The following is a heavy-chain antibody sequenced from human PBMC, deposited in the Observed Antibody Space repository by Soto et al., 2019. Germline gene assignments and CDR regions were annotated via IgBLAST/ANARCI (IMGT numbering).Heavy chain of an antibody. Sequence: QVQLQQWGAGLLKPSETLSLTCAVYGGSFSGYYWSWIRQPPGKGLEWIGEINHSGSTNYNPSLQRRVTISGDPSKNQSALKLSSVTAADTAVYYCARREVATIRNWFDPWGQGTLVTVSS. J-gene: IGHJ5*02. CDR2: INHSGST. V-gene: IGHV4-34*01. D-gene: IGHD5-12*01. CDR3: ARREVATIRNWFDP. CDR1: GGSFSGYY.